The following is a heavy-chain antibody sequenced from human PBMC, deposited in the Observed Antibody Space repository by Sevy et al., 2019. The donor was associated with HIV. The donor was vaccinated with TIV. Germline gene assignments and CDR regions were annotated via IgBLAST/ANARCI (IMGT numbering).Heavy chain of an antibody. CDR1: GYTFSGYY. CDR2: INPKSGGT. CDR3: ARGGESLPYCGGDCYPDY. J-gene: IGHJ4*02. D-gene: IGHD2-21*02. V-gene: IGHV1-2*02. Sequence: TSVKVSCKPSGYTFSGYYIHWVRQAPGHGLEWMGWINPKSGGTNYAQKFQGRVTMTRDTSISTAYMELSRLRSDDTAVYYCARGGESLPYCGGDCYPDYWGQGTLVTVSS.